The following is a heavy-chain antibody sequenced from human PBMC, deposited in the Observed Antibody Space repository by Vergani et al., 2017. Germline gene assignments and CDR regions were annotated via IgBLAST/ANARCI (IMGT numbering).Heavy chain of an antibody. D-gene: IGHD3-16*01. CDR1: GFTLSNYD. J-gene: IGHJ4*02. CDR2: IQFDGSNQ. Sequence: QVQLVESGGGVVQRGGSLRLSCATSGFTLSNYDMQWIRQGPGKGLEFVAFIQFDGSNQYYADSVKSRFTLSRDFSKNTLYLQMNSLRTDDTATYYCAKHFRGWGIDYWCQGTKVIVSS. V-gene: IGHV3-30*02. CDR3: AKHFRGWGIDY.